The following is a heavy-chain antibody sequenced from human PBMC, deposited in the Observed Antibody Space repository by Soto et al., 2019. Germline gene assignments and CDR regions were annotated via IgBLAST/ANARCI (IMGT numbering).Heavy chain of an antibody. CDR1: GYTFTSYG. J-gene: IGHJ3*02. V-gene: IGHV1-18*01. Sequence: ASVKVSCKASGYTFTSYGISWVRQAPGQGLEWMGWISAYNGNTNYAQKLQGRVTMTTDTSTSTAYMELRSLRSDDTAVYYCARGGKYNWNRPRAAFDIWGQGTMVTVSS. D-gene: IGHD1-20*01. CDR3: ARGGKYNWNRPRAAFDI. CDR2: ISAYNGNT.